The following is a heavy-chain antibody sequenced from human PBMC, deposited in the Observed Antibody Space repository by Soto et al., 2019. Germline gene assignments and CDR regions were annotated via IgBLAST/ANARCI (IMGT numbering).Heavy chain of an antibody. CDR2: ISSSSSYI. CDR3: ARDMRNGYDSDYFDY. D-gene: IGHD5-12*01. V-gene: IGHV3-21*01. CDR1: GFTFSSYS. Sequence: EVQLVESGGGLVKPGGSLRLSCAASGFTFSSYSMNWVRQAPGKGLEWVSSISSSSSYIYYADSVKGRFTISRDNAKNSLYLQMNSLRAEDTAVYYCARDMRNGYDSDYFDYWGQGTLVTVSS. J-gene: IGHJ4*02.